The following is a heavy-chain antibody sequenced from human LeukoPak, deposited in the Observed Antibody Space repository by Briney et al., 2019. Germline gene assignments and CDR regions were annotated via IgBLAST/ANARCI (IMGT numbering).Heavy chain of an antibody. CDR3: ARDTSGPHFDY. V-gene: IGHV3-21*01. CDR2: ISSSSSYI. CDR1: GFAVSSNH. D-gene: IGHD3-10*01. Sequence: GGSLRLSCAASGFAVSSNHMNWVRQAPGKGLEWVSSISSSSSYIYYADSVKGRFTISRDNAKNSLYLQMNSLRAEDTAVYYCARDTSGPHFDYWGQGTLVTVSS. J-gene: IGHJ4*02.